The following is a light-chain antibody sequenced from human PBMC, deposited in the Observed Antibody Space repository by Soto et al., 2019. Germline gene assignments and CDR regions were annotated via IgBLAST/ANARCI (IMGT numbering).Light chain of an antibody. V-gene: IGKV1-39*01. CDR2: AAS. CDR3: QQSYIPPVT. Sequence: DVKMTQSPSSLSASVGDRVTITCRASQSIYTYLHWYRQRPVSAPNLLVFAASALHSGVPSRFSGSGSGTNFTLTIINLQAEDFATYYCQQSYIPPVTFGGVSMV. J-gene: IGKJ4*01. CDR1: QSIYTY.